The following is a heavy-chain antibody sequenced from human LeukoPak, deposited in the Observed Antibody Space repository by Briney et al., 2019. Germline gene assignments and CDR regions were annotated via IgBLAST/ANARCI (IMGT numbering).Heavy chain of an antibody. D-gene: IGHD3-22*01. V-gene: IGHV3-74*03. J-gene: IGHJ4*02. CDR2: ITSDGSST. Sequence: GGSLRLSCAASGFTFSSTWMHWVRQPPGKGLVWVARITSDGSSTTYAESVKGRFTISRDNAKNTLYLQMNSLRAEDTAVYYCARFRYYDSSGYSDYWGQGTLVTVSS. CDR3: ARFRYYDSSGYSDY. CDR1: GFTFSSTW.